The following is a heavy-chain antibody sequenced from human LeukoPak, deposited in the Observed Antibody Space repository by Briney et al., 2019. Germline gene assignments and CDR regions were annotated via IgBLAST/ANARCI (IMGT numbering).Heavy chain of an antibody. Sequence: ASVKVSCKASGYTFTSYGISWVRQAPGQGLEWMGWISAYNGNTNYAQKLQGRVTMTTDTSTSTAYMELRSLRSDDTAVYYCARGRIAAAGKGPGWFDPWGQGTLVTVSS. CDR3: ARGRIAAAGKGPGWFDP. V-gene: IGHV1-18*01. D-gene: IGHD6-13*01. CDR1: GYTFTSYG. J-gene: IGHJ5*02. CDR2: ISAYNGNT.